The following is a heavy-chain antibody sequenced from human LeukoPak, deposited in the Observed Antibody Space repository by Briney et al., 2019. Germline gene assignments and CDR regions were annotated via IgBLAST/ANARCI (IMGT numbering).Heavy chain of an antibody. CDR3: AKVGDYYGSGSSGGGFDY. J-gene: IGHJ4*02. Sequence: GGSLRLSCAASGFTVSSTYMSWVRQAPGKGLEWVSVIESGGRTYYADSVKGRFTISRDSSKNTLYLQMNSLRAEDTAVYYCAKVGDYYGSGSSGGGFDYWGQGTLVTVSS. D-gene: IGHD3-10*01. CDR1: GFTVSSTY. CDR2: IESGGRT. V-gene: IGHV3-53*01.